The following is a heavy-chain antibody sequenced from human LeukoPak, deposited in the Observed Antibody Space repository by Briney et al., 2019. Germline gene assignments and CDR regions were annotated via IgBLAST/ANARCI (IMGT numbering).Heavy chain of an antibody. J-gene: IGHJ4*02. CDR1: GGTFSSYA. CDR3: ARDGGTYYDFWSDYSDY. V-gene: IGHV1-69*01. D-gene: IGHD3-3*01. CDR2: IIPIFGTA. Sequence: SVKVSCKASGGTFSSYAISWVRQAPGQGLEWMGGIIPIFGTANYAQKFQGRVTITADESTSTAYMELSSLRSEDTAVYYCARDGGTYYDFWSDYSDYWGQGTLVTVSS.